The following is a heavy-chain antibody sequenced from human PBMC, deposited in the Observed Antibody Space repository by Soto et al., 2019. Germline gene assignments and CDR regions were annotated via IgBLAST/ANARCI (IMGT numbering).Heavy chain of an antibody. Sequence: PSETLSLTCTVSGGSISSSSYYWGWIRQPPGKGLEWIGSIYYSGSTYYNPSLKSRVTMSVDTSKNQFSLKLSSVTAADTAVYYCARVGGSGSYLYYYYYGMDVWGQGTTVTVSS. J-gene: IGHJ6*02. CDR2: IYYSGST. D-gene: IGHD1-26*01. V-gene: IGHV4-39*07. CDR1: GGSISSSSYY. CDR3: ARVGGSGSYLYYYYYGMDV.